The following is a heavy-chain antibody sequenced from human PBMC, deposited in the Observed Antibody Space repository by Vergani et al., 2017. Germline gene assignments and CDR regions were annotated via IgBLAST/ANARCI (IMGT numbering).Heavy chain of an antibody. V-gene: IGHV3-21*01. J-gene: IGHJ4*02. Sequence: EVQLVESGGGLVKPGGSLRLSCAASGFTFSSYSMNWVRQAPGKGLEWVSSISSSSSYIYYADSVKGRFTISRDNAKNSLYLQMNSLRAEDTAVYYCARDIDYYDSSGYGYWGQGTLVTVSS. CDR2: ISSSSSYI. D-gene: IGHD3-22*01. CDR3: ARDIDYYDSSGYGY. CDR1: GFTFSSYS.